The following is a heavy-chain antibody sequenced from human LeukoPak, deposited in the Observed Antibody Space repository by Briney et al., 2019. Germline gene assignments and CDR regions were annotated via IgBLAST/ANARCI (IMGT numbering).Heavy chain of an antibody. CDR1: GVSISSYY. D-gene: IGHD3-10*01. CDR2: IYYSGST. J-gene: IGHJ4*02. Sequence: SETLSLTCTVSGVSISSYYCSWIRQPPGNGLEWSGYIYYSGSTNYNPSLKSRVTILVDTSKNQFSLKLSSVTAADTAVYYCARGPYGSGYYFDYWGQGTLVTVSS. CDR3: ARGPYGSGYYFDY. V-gene: IGHV4-59*01.